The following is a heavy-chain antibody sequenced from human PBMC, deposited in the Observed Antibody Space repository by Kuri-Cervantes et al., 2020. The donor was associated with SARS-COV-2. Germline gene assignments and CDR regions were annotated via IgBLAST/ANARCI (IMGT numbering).Heavy chain of an antibody. J-gene: IGHJ4*01. CDR1: GYTVTELS. CDR3: ATVDYDSYGYSWHFDS. Sequence: ASVKISCKVSGYTVTELSMHWVRQAPGKGLEWMGGFDPEYGEIIYAQKFQGRVTMTEDTSTDTEYMELSSLRSDDTAVYYCATVDYDSYGYSWHFDSWGHGTPVTVSS. CDR2: FDPEYGEI. D-gene: IGHD3-22*01. V-gene: IGHV1-24*01.